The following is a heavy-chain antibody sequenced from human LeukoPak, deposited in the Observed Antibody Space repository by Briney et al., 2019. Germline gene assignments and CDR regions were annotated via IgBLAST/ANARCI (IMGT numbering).Heavy chain of an antibody. D-gene: IGHD3-9*01. J-gene: IGHJ4*02. CDR2: ITGSGGNK. Sequence: GGSPRLSCAASGFTFSNYAMSWVRQATGKGLEWVSAITGSGGNKYYADSVKGRFTISRDNSKNTVFLQMNSLRAEDTAVYYCAKWGDYDVLTGYYVSDYWGQGTLVTVSS. CDR1: GFTFSNYA. V-gene: IGHV3-23*01. CDR3: AKWGDYDVLTGYYVSDY.